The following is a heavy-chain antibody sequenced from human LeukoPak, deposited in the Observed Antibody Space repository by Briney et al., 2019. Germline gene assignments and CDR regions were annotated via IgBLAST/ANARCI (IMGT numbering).Heavy chain of an antibody. D-gene: IGHD3-22*01. V-gene: IGHV3-74*01. Sequence: GGTLRLSCAASGFTFSTYWMHWVRHAPGKGQVWVSRIKSDGGTNYADSVKGRFTISRDNAKKTVSLQMNSLRPEDTGVYYCARAPSEIGGYYPEYFRHWGQGTLVTVSS. CDR3: ARAPSEIGGYYPEYFRH. CDR1: GFTFSTYW. J-gene: IGHJ1*01. CDR2: IKSDGGT.